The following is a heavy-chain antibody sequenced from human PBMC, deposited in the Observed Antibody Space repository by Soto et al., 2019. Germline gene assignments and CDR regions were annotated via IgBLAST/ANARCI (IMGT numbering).Heavy chain of an antibody. D-gene: IGHD2-15*01. CDR3: ARDRGGGSCYRP. Sequence: EVQLVESGGGLVKPGGSMRLSCAASGFTFSSYSMNWVRQAPGKGLEWVSSISSSSSYIYYADSVKGRFTISRDNAKNSLYLQMNSLRAEDTAVYYCARDRGGGSCYRPWGQGTLVTVSS. CDR1: GFTFSSYS. V-gene: IGHV3-21*01. J-gene: IGHJ5*02. CDR2: ISSSSSYI.